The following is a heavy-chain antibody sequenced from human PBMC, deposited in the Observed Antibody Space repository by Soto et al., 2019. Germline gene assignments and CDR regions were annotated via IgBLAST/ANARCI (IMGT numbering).Heavy chain of an antibody. CDR1: GYTFTSYG. J-gene: IGHJ5*02. CDR3: ARLLTYYDSSGYYHGGGWFDP. Sequence: ASVKVSCKASGYTFTSYGISWVRQAPGQGLEWMGWISAYNGNTNYARKLQGRVTMTTDTSTSTAYMELRSLRSDDTAVYYCARLLTYYDSSGYYHGGGWFDPWGQGTLVTVS. D-gene: IGHD3-22*01. V-gene: IGHV1-18*01. CDR2: ISAYNGNT.